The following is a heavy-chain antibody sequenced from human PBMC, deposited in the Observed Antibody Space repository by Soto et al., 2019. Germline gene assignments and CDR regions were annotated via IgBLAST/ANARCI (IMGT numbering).Heavy chain of an antibody. CDR3: ARDRTRGWSRSWYPGDY. V-gene: IGHV3-33*01. CDR1: GFTFSSYG. J-gene: IGHJ4*02. Sequence: PGGSLRLSCAASGFTFSSYGMHWVRQAPGKGLEWVAVIWYDGSNKYYADSVKGRFTISRDNSKNTLYLQMNSLRAEDTAVYYCARDRTRGWSRSWYPGDYWGQGTLVTVSS. CDR2: IWYDGSNK. D-gene: IGHD6-13*01.